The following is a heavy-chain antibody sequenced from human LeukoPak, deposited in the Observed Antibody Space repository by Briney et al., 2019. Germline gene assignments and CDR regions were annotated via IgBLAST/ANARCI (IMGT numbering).Heavy chain of an antibody. CDR3: ARADYGGFIVNFDY. Sequence: PSQTLSLTCTVSGGSISSGGYYWSWIRQHPGKGLEWIGYIYYSGSTYYNPSLKSRVTISVDTSKNQFSLKLSSVTAADTAVYYCARADYGGFIVNFDYWGQGTLVTVSS. CDR2: IYYSGST. J-gene: IGHJ4*02. V-gene: IGHV4-31*03. D-gene: IGHD4-23*01. CDR1: GGSISSGGYY.